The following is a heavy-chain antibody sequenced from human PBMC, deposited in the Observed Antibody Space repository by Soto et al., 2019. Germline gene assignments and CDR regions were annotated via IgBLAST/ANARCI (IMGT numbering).Heavy chain of an antibody. D-gene: IGHD3-22*01. J-gene: IGHJ4*02. Sequence: GGSLRLSCAASGFTLSSYTMNWVRQAPGKGLEWVSYISSSSSTIYYADSVKGRFTISRDNAKNSLYLQMNSLRDEDTAVYYCARVFSDSSWTFDYWGQGTLVTVSS. CDR3: ARVFSDSSWTFDY. CDR1: GFTLSSYT. V-gene: IGHV3-48*02. CDR2: ISSSSSTI.